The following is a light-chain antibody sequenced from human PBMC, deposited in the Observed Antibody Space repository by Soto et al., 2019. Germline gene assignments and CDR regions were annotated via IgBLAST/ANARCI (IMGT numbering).Light chain of an antibody. CDR3: SSYTSSSTYV. CDR1: SSDVGGYNY. Sequence: QSALTQPASVSGSPGQSITISCTGTSSDVGGYNYVSWYQQHPGKAPKLWIYDVSNRPSGVSNRFSGSKSGNTASLTISGLQAEDEADYYCSSYTSSSTYVFGTGTKLTVL. J-gene: IGLJ1*01. V-gene: IGLV2-14*01. CDR2: DVS.